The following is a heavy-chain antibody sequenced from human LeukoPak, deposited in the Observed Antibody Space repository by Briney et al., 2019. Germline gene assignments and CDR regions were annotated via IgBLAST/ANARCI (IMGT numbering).Heavy chain of an antibody. V-gene: IGHV4-59*01. Sequence: SSETLSLTCTVSGGSISSYYWSWIRQPPGKGLEWIGYIFYSGSTNYNPSLRSRVTISLDTSKNQFSLKLNSVTAADTAVYYCARRVAVRPRYGLDIWGQGTMATVSS. J-gene: IGHJ3*02. D-gene: IGHD6-6*01. CDR3: ARRVAVRPRYGLDI. CDR2: IFYSGST. CDR1: GGSISSYY.